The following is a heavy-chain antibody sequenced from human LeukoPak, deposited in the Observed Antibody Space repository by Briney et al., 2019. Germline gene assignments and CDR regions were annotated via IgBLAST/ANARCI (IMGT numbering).Heavy chain of an antibody. V-gene: IGHV4-39*01. Sequence: SETLSLNCTVSGGSISSSSYYWGWIRQPPGKGLEWIGSIYYSGSTYYNPSLKSRVTISVDTSKNQFPLKLSSVTAADTAVYYCARPMTTVTPPWNWFDPWGQGTLVTVSS. CDR1: GGSISSSSYY. D-gene: IGHD4-17*01. CDR3: ARPMTTVTPPWNWFDP. J-gene: IGHJ5*02. CDR2: IYYSGST.